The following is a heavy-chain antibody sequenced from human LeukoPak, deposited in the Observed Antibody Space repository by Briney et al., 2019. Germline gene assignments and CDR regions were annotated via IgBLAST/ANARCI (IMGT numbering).Heavy chain of an antibody. D-gene: IGHD5-24*01. J-gene: IGHJ3*02. CDR1: GDSISTHSYY. V-gene: IGHV4-39*07. CDR2: VYYTGST. Sequence: PSETLSLTCTVSGDSISTHSYYWGWIRQPPGKELEWLASVYYTGSTHYNPSLKSRVTISVDTSKNQFSLKVTFVTAADTAVYYCVRSDGARVFDNWGQGTIVTVSS. CDR3: VRSDGARVFDN.